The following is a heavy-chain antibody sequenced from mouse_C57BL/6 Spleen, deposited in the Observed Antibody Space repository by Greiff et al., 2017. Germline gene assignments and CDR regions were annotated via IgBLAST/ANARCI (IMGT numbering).Heavy chain of an antibody. V-gene: IGHV5-4*03. CDR3: AGGRSRKTMDY. CDR2: ISDGGSYT. J-gene: IGHJ4*01. Sequence: EVMLVESGGGLVKPGGSLKLSCAASGFTFSSYAMSWVRQTPEKRLEWVATISDGGSYTYYPDNVKGRFTISRDNAKNNLYLQMSHLKSEDTAMYYCAGGRSRKTMDYWGQGTSVTVSS. CDR1: GFTFSSYA.